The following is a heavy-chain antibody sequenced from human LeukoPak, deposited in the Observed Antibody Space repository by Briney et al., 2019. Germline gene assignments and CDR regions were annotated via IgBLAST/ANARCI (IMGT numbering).Heavy chain of an antibody. D-gene: IGHD3-22*01. Sequence: AGGSLRLSCAASGFTFSSYAMSWVRQAPGKGLEWVSAISGSGGSTYYADSVKGRFTISRDNSKNTLYLQMNGLRAEDTAVYYCAKEIGDYYDSSGYPHYFDYWGQGTLVTVSS. V-gene: IGHV3-23*01. CDR3: AKEIGDYYDSSGYPHYFDY. CDR1: GFTFSSYA. CDR2: ISGSGGST. J-gene: IGHJ4*02.